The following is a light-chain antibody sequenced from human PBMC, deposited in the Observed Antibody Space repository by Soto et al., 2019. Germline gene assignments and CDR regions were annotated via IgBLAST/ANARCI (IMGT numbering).Light chain of an antibody. CDR2: AAT. V-gene: IGKV1-12*01. J-gene: IGKJ4*01. CDR1: QGISNW. Sequence: DLQMTQSPPSVSASVGDRVTITCRASQGISNWLAWYQQKPGKAPKLLIYAATTLESGVPSRFSGHGSVTDFTLSVSSVQPEDFATYYCQQANSFPPTFGGGTKVEIK. CDR3: QQANSFPPT.